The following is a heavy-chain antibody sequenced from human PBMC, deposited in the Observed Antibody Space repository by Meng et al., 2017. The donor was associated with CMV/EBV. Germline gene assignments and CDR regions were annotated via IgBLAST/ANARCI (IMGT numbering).Heavy chain of an antibody. CDR1: GFTFSTYA. V-gene: IGHV3-23*01. D-gene: IGHD2-15*01. CDR3: AKRWNYLDY. J-gene: IGHJ4*02. Sequence: GESLKISCAASGFTFSTYAMSWVRQAPGKGLEWVSSISGGGGSTYYADSVKGRFTISRDNSKNTLYLQMNSLRAEDTAAYYCAKRWNYLDYWGQGKMVTVSS. CDR2: ISGGGGST.